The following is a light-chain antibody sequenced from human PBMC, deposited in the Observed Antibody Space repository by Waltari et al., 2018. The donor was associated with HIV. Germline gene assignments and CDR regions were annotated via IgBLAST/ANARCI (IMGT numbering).Light chain of an antibody. CDR2: DAS. J-gene: IGKJ2*01. CDR3: QQRYNWLDT. CDR1: QSVSSY. V-gene: IGKV3-11*01. Sequence: EIVLTQSPATLSLSPGERATLSCRASQSVSSYLAWYQQKPGQAPRLLIHDASNRATGIPARFSGSGSGTDFTLTISSLEPEDFAVYYCQQRYNWLDTFGQGTKLEIK.